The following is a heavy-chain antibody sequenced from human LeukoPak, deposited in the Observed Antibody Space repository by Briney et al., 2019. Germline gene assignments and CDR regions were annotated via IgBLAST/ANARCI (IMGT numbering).Heavy chain of an antibody. CDR3: ARVRYFDWLSPTYNWFDP. CDR2: IYTSGST. CDR1: GGSFSSYY. D-gene: IGHD3-9*01. J-gene: IGHJ5*02. Sequence: PSETLSLTCAVYGGSFSSYYWSWIRQPAGKGLEWVGRIYTSGSTNYNPSLKSRVTMSVDTSKNQFSLKLSSVTAADTAVYYCARVRYFDWLSPTYNWFDPWGQGTLVTVSS. V-gene: IGHV4-59*10.